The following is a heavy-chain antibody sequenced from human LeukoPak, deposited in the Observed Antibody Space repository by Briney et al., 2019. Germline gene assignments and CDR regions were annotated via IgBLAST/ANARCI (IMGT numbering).Heavy chain of an antibody. J-gene: IGHJ5*02. V-gene: IGHV4-59*01. CDR2: IYYSGST. CDR3: ARAATKFVGSVDYDFWSGYLGNWFDP. D-gene: IGHD3-3*01. Sequence: SETLSPTCTVSGGSISSYYWSWIRQPPGKGLEWIGYIYYSGSTNYNPSLKSRVTISVDTSKNQFSLKLSSVTAADTAVYYCARAATKFVGSVDYDFWSGYLGNWFDPWGQGTLVTVSS. CDR1: GGSISSYY.